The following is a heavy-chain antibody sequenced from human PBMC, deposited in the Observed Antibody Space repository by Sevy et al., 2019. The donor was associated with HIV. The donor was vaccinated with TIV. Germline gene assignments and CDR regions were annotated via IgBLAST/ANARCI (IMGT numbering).Heavy chain of an antibody. V-gene: IGHV3-33*01. CDR3: ARPYSGSWYTLYAFDI. D-gene: IGHD6-13*01. CDR1: GFTFSSYG. CDR2: IWYDGSNK. J-gene: IGHJ3*02. Sequence: GESLKISCAASGFTFSSYGMHWVRQAPGKGLEWVAVIWYDGSNKYYADSVKGGFTISRDNSKNTLYLQMNSLRAEDTAVYYCARPYSGSWYTLYAFDIWGQGTMVTVSS.